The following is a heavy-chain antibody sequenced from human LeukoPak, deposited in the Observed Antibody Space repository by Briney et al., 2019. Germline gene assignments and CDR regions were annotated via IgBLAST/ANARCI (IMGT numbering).Heavy chain of an antibody. CDR1: GFRFGDYA. CDR2: IRSKAYGGTT. V-gene: IGHV3-49*04. Sequence: GGSLRLSCTVSGFRFGDYAMNWVRQAPGKGLEWVGFIRSKAYGGTTEYAASVRGRFNILRDDSKSIAYLQMNSLKTEDTAMYCCTREVSGWSLGDAFDIWGQGTMVTVSS. J-gene: IGHJ3*02. CDR3: TREVSGWSLGDAFDI. D-gene: IGHD6-19*01.